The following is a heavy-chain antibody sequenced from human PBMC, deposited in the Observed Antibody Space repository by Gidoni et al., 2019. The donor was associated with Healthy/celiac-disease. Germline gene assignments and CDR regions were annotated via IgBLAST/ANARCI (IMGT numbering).Heavy chain of an antibody. D-gene: IGHD5-18*01. V-gene: IGHV3-9*01. Sequence: EVQLVESGGGLVQPGRSLRLSCAASGFTFDDYAMHWVRQAPGKGLEWVSGISWNSGSIGYADSVKGRFTISRDNAKNSLYLQMNSLRAEDTALYYCAKDMGSYGYYFDYWGQGTLVTVSS. CDR3: AKDMGSYGYYFDY. CDR2: ISWNSGSI. J-gene: IGHJ4*02. CDR1: GFTFDDYA.